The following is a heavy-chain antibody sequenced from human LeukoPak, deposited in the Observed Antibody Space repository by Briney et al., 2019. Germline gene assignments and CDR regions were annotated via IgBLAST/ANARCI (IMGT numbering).Heavy chain of an antibody. CDR1: GFTVSSNY. CDR3: AKSSYYDASGYYREYYFDY. CDR2: IYSGGDT. D-gene: IGHD3-22*01. J-gene: IGHJ4*02. Sequence: PGGSLRLSCAASGFTVSSNYMSWVRQAPGKGLEWVSVIYSGGDTYYADSVKGRFTISRDNSKNTLYLQMNSLGDEDTAVYYCAKSSYYDASGYYREYYFDYWGQGTLVTVSS. V-gene: IGHV3-53*01.